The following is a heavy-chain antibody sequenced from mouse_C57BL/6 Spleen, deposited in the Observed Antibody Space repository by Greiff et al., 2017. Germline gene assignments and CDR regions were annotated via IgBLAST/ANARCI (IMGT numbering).Heavy chain of an antibody. CDR1: GYAFSSYW. J-gene: IGHJ1*03. V-gene: IGHV1-80*01. CDR2: IYPGDGDT. Sequence: QVQLQQSGAELVKPGASVKISCKASGYAFSSYWMNWVKQRPGTGLEWIGQIYPGDGDTNYNGKFKGKATLTADKSSSTAYMQLSSLTSEDSAVYFCARSITTVAYWYFDVWGTGTTVTVSS. CDR3: ARSITTVAYWYFDV. D-gene: IGHD1-1*01.